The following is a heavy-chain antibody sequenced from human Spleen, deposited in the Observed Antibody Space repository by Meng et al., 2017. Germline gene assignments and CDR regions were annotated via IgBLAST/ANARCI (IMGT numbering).Heavy chain of an antibody. Sequence: QLQPACPRLVTPSQTLSLPCAISRGSFSGNRALWHWVRQSPSRGLEGLGHTYYRSQWQSHYGASVKSRISIYADTSRNQFSLILNSVTPEDTAVYYCASWYGESWGQGTLVTVSS. CDR1: RGSFSGNRAL. CDR3: ASWYGES. V-gene: IGHV6-1*01. CDR2: TYYRSQWQS. J-gene: IGHJ4*02. D-gene: IGHD3-10*01.